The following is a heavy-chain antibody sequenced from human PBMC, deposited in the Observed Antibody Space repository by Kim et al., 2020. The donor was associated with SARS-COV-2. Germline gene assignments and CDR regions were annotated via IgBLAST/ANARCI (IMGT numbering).Heavy chain of an antibody. CDR3: AKDGWAYCSSTSCWGGFDP. V-gene: IGHV3-9*01. D-gene: IGHD2-2*01. CDR2: ISGNRGSI. CDR1: GFTFGDYG. Sequence: GGSLRLSCAASGFTFGDYGMHWVRQAPGKGLEWVSGISGNRGSIGYADSVKGRFTISRDNAKNSLYLQMNSLRAEDTALYYCAKDGWAYCSSTSCWGGFDPWGQGTLVTVSS. J-gene: IGHJ5*02.